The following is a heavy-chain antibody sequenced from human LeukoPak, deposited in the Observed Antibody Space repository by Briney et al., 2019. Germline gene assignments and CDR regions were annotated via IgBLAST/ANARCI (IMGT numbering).Heavy chain of an antibody. Sequence: GGSLRLSCAASGFTFSSYEMNWVRQAPGKGLEWVSYISSSGSTIYYADSVKGRFTISRDNAKNSLYLQMNSLRAEGTAVYYCAREPGSGCSSTSCYEWNHERYSYGNGGKYFDYWGQGTLVTVSS. D-gene: IGHD2-2*01. CDR2: ISSSGSTI. V-gene: IGHV3-48*03. J-gene: IGHJ4*02. CDR3: AREPGSGCSSTSCYEWNHERYSYGNGGKYFDY. CDR1: GFTFSSYE.